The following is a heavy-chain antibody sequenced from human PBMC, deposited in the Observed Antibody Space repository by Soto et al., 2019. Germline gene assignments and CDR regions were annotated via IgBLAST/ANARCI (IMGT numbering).Heavy chain of an antibody. CDR3: ASTKYDSSAYYYWYLVL. V-gene: IGHV1-69*06. Sequence: QVELVQSGAEVKKPGSSVKVSCQASEDTFRSYAISWVRQAPGQGLEWMGGILPIFGTANYAQKFQGRVTITADTSANTVYLELSSLRAEDTAAYYCASTKYDSSAYYYWYLVLWGRGTLVTVSS. D-gene: IGHD3-22*01. CDR1: EDTFRSYA. CDR2: ILPIFGTA. J-gene: IGHJ2*01.